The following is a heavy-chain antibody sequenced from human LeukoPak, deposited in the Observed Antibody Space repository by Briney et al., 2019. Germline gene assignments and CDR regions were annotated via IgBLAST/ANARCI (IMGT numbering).Heavy chain of an antibody. CDR1: GYTFTGYY. V-gene: IGHV1-2*02. D-gene: IGHD6-13*01. CDR3: ARSAIAAAGRNLDY. J-gene: IGHJ4*02. Sequence: ASVKVSCKASGYTFTGYYMHWVRQAPGQGLEWMGWINPNSGGTNYAQKFQGRVTMTRDTSISTAYMELSRLRSDDTAVYYYARSAIAAAGRNLDYWGQGTLVTVSS. CDR2: INPNSGGT.